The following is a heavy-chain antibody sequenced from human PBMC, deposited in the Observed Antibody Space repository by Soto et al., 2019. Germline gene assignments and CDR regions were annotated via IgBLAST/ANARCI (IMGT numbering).Heavy chain of an antibody. J-gene: IGHJ4*02. CDR3: TATLDIVVVPAAMESDY. Sequence: GGSLRLSCAASGFTFSNAWMIWVRQAPGKGLEWVGRIKSKTDGGTTDYAAPVKGRFTISRDDSKNTLYLQMNSLKTEDTAVYYCTATLDIVVVPAAMESDYWGQGTLVTVSS. V-gene: IGHV3-15*01. D-gene: IGHD2-2*03. CDR2: IKSKTDGGTT. CDR1: GFTFSNAW.